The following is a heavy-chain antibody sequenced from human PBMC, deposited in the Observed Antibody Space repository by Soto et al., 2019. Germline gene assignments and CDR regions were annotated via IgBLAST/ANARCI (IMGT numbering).Heavy chain of an antibody. CDR1: GFTFSSYS. J-gene: IGHJ6*02. CDR3: ARDLTGYCSSTSCYRYGMDV. D-gene: IGHD2-2*01. CDR2: ISSSSSYI. Sequence: EVQLVESGGGLVKPGGSLRLSCAASGFTFSSYSMNWVRQAPGKGLEWVSSISSSSSYIYYADSVKGRFTISRDNAKKSLYLQMNSLRAEDTAVYYCARDLTGYCSSTSCYRYGMDVWGQGTTVTVSS. V-gene: IGHV3-21*01.